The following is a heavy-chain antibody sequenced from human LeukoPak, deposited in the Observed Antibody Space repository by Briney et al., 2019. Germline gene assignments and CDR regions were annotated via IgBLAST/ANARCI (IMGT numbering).Heavy chain of an antibody. CDR3: ARGKIAAPGTLDY. CDR2: IFPGDSDA. D-gene: IGHD6-13*01. J-gene: IGHJ4*02. CDR1: GYSFTSYW. Sequence: GESLKISCKGSGYSFTSYWIGWVRQMPGKGLEWVGIIFPGDSDARYSPSFQGQVTTSADKSISNAYLQWRSLKASDTAMYDCARGKIAAPGTLDYWGQGTLVTVSS. V-gene: IGHV5-51*01.